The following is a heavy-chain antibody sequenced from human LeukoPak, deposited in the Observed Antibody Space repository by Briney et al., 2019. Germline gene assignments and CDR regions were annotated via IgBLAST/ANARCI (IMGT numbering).Heavy chain of an antibody. J-gene: IGHJ4*02. D-gene: IGHD7-27*01. Sequence: SETLSLTCTVSGYSINSGYYWAWIRQPPGKGLDWIGIIYHSGSTYYNPSLKSRVTISVDTSKNQFSLKVSSVTAADTAVYYCAKRGNWGFFDYWGQGTLVTVSS. V-gene: IGHV4-38-2*02. CDR1: GYSINSGYY. CDR2: IYHSGST. CDR3: AKRGNWGFFDY.